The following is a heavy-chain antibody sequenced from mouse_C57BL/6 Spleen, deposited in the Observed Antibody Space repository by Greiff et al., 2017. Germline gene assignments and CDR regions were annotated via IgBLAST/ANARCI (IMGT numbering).Heavy chain of an antibody. D-gene: IGHD2-14*01. CDR2: ISYDGSN. CDR1: GYSITSGYY. CDR3: ARDHYRLDY. Sequence: EVKLQESGPGLVKPSQSLSLTCSVTGYSITSGYYWNWIRQFPGNKLEWMGYISYDGSNNYNPSLKNRISITRDTSKNQFFLKLNSVTTEDTATYYWARDHYRLDYWGQGTTLTVSS. J-gene: IGHJ2*01. V-gene: IGHV3-6*01.